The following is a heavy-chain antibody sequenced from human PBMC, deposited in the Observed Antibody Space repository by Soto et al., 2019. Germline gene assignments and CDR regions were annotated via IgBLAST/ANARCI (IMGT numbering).Heavy chain of an antibody. V-gene: IGHV1-69*01. Sequence: QVQLVQSGAEVKKPGSSVKVSCKASGGTFSSYAISWVRQAPGQGLKWMGGIIPIFGTANYAQKFQGRVTITADESTSTAYMELSSLRSEDTAVYYCTRDIRHSGSPAAFDYWGQGTLVTVSS. J-gene: IGHJ4*02. CDR2: IIPIFGTA. D-gene: IGHD1-26*01. CDR3: TRDIRHSGSPAAFDY. CDR1: GGTFSSYA.